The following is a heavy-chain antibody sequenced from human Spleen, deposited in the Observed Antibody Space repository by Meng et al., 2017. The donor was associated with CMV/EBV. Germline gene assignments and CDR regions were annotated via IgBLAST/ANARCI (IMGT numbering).Heavy chain of an antibody. CDR2: IYPGDSDT. Sequence: GESLKISCKGSGYSFTKYWIGWVRQMPGRGLECMGIIYPGDSDTRYSPSFQGQVTISADKSISTAYLQWSSLKASDTAMYYCASACSGGRCYSSYYALDVWGQGTTVTVSS. V-gene: IGHV5-51*01. D-gene: IGHD2-15*01. J-gene: IGHJ6*02. CDR3: ASACSGGRCYSSYYALDV. CDR1: GYSFTKYW.